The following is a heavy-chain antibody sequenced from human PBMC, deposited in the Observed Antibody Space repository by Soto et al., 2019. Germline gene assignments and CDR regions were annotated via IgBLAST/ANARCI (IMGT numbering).Heavy chain of an antibody. CDR3: ARGPKKLIY. V-gene: IGHV4-34*01. CDR2: INHSRST. Sequence: PSETLSLTCTVSGGSISSYYWSWIRQPPGKGLEWIGEINHSRSTNYNPSLKSRVTISIDTSKNQFSLNVSSVTAADTAVYYCARGPKKLIYWGQGTLVTVSS. CDR1: GGSISSYY. J-gene: IGHJ4*02. D-gene: IGHD1-1*01.